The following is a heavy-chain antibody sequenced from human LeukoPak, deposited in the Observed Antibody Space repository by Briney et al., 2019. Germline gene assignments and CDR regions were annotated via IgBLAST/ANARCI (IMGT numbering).Heavy chain of an antibody. V-gene: IGHV3-15*01. CDR1: GFTFSNAW. J-gene: IGHJ4*02. CDR3: TTELGDFWSGYYRYIDY. D-gene: IGHD3-3*01. Sequence: GGSLRLSCAASGFTFSNAWMSWVRQAPGKGLEWVGRIKSKTDGGTTDYAAPVKGRFTISRDDSKNTLYLPMNSLKTEYTAVYYCTTELGDFWSGYYRYIDYWGQGTLVTVSS. CDR2: IKSKTDGGTT.